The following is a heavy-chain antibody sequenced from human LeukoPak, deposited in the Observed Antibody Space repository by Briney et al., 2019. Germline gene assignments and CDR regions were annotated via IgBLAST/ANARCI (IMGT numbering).Heavy chain of an antibody. Sequence: GGSLRLSCAASGFTFSSYGMHWVRQAPGKGLEWVAFIRYDGSNKYYADSVKGRFTISRDNSKNTLYLQMNSLRAEDTAVYYCAKSRRYCTNGVCYTAGSFDYWGQGTLVTVSS. J-gene: IGHJ4*02. CDR2: IRYDGSNK. CDR1: GFTFSSYG. CDR3: AKSRRYCTNGVCYTAGSFDY. D-gene: IGHD2-8*01. V-gene: IGHV3-30*02.